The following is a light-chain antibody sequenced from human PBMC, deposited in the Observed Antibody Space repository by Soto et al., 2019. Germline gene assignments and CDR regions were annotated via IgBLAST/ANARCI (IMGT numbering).Light chain of an antibody. CDR1: PSVTNF. J-gene: IGKJ5*01. CDR2: GAF. CDR3: QQRNVWPPVT. Sequence: EIVLTQSPATLSLSPGERATLSCRASPSVTNFLASYQQKPGQAPRLLIYGAFNRATGIPARFSGSGSGTDFTLTISRLEPEDSAVYYCQQRNVWPPVTFGQGTRLEIK. V-gene: IGKV3-11*01.